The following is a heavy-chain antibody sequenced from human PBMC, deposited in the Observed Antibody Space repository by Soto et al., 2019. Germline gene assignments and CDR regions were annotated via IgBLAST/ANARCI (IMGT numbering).Heavy chain of an antibody. D-gene: IGHD3-22*01. CDR1: DGSISTSNW. V-gene: IGHV4-4*02. CDR3: ARRDFYGSSGYYGY. Sequence: SETLSLTCAVSDGSISTSNWWTCVRQPPGKRLEWIGEISHGGTTNSNPSLKSRVTMSVDKSKNQFSLNLTSVTAADTAIYYCARRDFYGSSGYYGYWGQGILVTVSS. J-gene: IGHJ4*02. CDR2: ISHGGTT.